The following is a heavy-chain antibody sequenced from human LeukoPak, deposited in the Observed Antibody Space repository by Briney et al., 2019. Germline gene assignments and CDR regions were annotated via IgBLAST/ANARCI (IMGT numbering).Heavy chain of an antibody. Sequence: SETLSLTCTVSGGSISSSTYYWGWIRQPPGKGLEWIGSIYYSGNTYYNPSLKSRVTISLDTSKNQFSLKLNSVTAADTAVYYCARDPVFRWLDPWGQGTLVTVSS. J-gene: IGHJ5*02. D-gene: IGHD3-10*01. CDR3: ARDPVFRWLDP. V-gene: IGHV4-39*07. CDR1: GGSISSSTYY. CDR2: IYYSGNT.